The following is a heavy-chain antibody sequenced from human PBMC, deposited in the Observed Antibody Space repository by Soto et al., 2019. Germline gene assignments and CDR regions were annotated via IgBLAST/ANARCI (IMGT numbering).Heavy chain of an antibody. D-gene: IGHD6-13*01. Sequence: QVQLVQSGAEVKKPGASVKVSCKASGYTFTSYDINWVRQATGQGLEWMEWMNPNSGNTGYAQKFQGRVTMTRNTSISTAYMELSSLRSEDTAVYYCARGPIRPGYSSSWYFPTYYYYYGMDVWGQGTTVTVSS. J-gene: IGHJ6*02. CDR1: GYTFTSYD. V-gene: IGHV1-8*01. CDR3: ARGPIRPGYSSSWYFPTYYYYYGMDV. CDR2: MNPNSGNT.